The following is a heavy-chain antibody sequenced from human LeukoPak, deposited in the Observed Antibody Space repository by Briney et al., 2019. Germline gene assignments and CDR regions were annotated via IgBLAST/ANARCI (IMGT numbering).Heavy chain of an antibody. D-gene: IGHD3-10*01. CDR2: IWDDGNNT. J-gene: IGHJ5*02. CDR3: ARDSYQDYYGRFDP. Sequence: PGGSLRLSCVASGFSFSNHGMHWVRPAPGKRLEWVAVIWDDGNNTRYANSVNGRFTISRDNSENTLYLQMNGLTAEDTAMYYCARDSYQDYYGRFDPWGQGTLVIVSS. V-gene: IGHV3-33*01. CDR1: GFSFSNHG.